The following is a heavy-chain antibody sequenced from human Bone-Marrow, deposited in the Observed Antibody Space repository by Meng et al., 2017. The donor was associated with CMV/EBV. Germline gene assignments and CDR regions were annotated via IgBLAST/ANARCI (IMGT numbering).Heavy chain of an antibody. J-gene: IGHJ4*02. Sequence: GGSLRLSCAASGFTFSDYYMSWIHQAPGKGLEWVSYISSSGSTIYYADSVKGRFTISRDNAKNSLYLQMNSLRAEDTAVYYCARGLSPGYCSSTSCPIDYWGQGTLVTVSS. D-gene: IGHD2-2*01. CDR1: GFTFSDYY. CDR2: ISSSGSTI. CDR3: ARGLSPGYCSSTSCPIDY. V-gene: IGHV3-11*01.